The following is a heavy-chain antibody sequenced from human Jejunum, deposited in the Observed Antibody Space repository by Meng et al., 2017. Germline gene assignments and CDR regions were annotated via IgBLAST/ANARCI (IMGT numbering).Heavy chain of an antibody. J-gene: IGHJ5*02. D-gene: IGHD4-17*01. CDR3: ASYAATVTTLGVVWFDP. CDR1: GGSISSSSYY. Sequence: LQRQESGPGPVKPSETLSLTCTVSGGSISSSSYYWGWIRQPPGKGLEWIGSIYYSGSTYYNPSLKSRVTISVDTSKNQFSLKLSPVTAADTAVYYCASYAATVTTLGVVWFDPWGQGTLVTVSS. V-gene: IGHV4-39*07. CDR2: IYYSGST.